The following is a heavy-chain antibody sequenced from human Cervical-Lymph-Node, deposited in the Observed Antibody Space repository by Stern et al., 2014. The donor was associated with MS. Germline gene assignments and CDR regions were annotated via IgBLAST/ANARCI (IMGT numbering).Heavy chain of an antibody. J-gene: IGHJ4*02. CDR1: GGTFSSYA. D-gene: IGHD1-26*01. CDR3: ASYYQWELLSGFDY. V-gene: IGHV1-69*09. Sequence: QVQLGQSGAEVKKPGSSVKVSCKASGGTFSSYAISWVRQAPGQGLEWMGRIIPILGIANYAQKFQGRVTITADKSTSTAYMELSSLRSEDTAVYYCASYYQWELLSGFDYWGQGTLVTVSS. CDR2: IIPILGIA.